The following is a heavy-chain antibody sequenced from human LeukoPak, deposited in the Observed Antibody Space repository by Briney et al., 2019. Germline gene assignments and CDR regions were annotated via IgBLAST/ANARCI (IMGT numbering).Heavy chain of an antibody. D-gene: IGHD3-9*01. Sequence: GGSLRLSCAASGFTFSSYAMSWVRQAPGKGLEWVSAISGSGGSTYYADSVKGRFTISRDNAKNSLYLQMNSLRAEDTAVYYCARDGGYDILTGYYYYYGMDVWGKGTTVTVSS. CDR3: ARDGGYDILTGYYYYYGMDV. CDR1: GFTFSSYA. CDR2: ISGSGGST. V-gene: IGHV3-23*01. J-gene: IGHJ6*04.